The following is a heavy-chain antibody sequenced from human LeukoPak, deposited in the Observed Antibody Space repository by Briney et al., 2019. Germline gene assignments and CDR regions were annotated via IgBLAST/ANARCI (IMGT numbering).Heavy chain of an antibody. V-gene: IGHV3-64D*06. Sequence: GGSLRLSCSASGFTFSSYAMHWVCQALGKGLEYVSAISSNGGSTYYADSVKGRFTISRDNSKNTLYLQMSSLRAEDTAVYYCVKTGYSSSWYYDYWGQGTLVTVSS. CDR3: VKTGYSSSWYYDY. CDR1: GFTFSSYA. D-gene: IGHD6-13*01. J-gene: IGHJ4*02. CDR2: ISSNGGST.